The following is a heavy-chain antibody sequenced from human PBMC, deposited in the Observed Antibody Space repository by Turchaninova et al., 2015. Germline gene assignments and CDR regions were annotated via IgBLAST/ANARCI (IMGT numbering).Heavy chain of an antibody. V-gene: IGHV1-2*02. CDR3: TREDY. CDR2: INPNSGGT. J-gene: IGHJ4*02. CDR1: GYIFTGYY. Sequence: QVQLVQSGAEVKKPGAPGKVSCKASGYIFTGYYRFWVRQAPGQGLEWMGWINPNSGGTTYAQKFQGRVTMTRDTSISTAYMELSRLRSDDTAVYYCTREDYWGQGTLVTVSS.